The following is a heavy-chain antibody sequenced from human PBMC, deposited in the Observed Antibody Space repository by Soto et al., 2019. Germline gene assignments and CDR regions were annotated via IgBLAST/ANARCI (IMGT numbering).Heavy chain of an antibody. Sequence: GSVKVSCKASGYTFTSYGISWVRQAPGQGLEWMGWISAYNGNTNYAQKLQGRVTMTTDTSTSTAYMELRSLRSDDTAVYYCARVLSRYFDWLSPPGFDYWGQGTLVTVSS. J-gene: IGHJ4*02. CDR2: ISAYNGNT. CDR1: GYTFTSYG. V-gene: IGHV1-18*01. CDR3: ARVLSRYFDWLSPPGFDY. D-gene: IGHD3-9*01.